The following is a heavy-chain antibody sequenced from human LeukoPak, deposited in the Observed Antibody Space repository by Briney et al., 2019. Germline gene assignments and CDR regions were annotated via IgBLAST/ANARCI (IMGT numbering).Heavy chain of an antibody. J-gene: IGHJ1*01. Sequence: GRSLRLSCAASGFTFSSYAMHWVRQAPGKGLEWVAVISYDGSNKYYADSVKGRFTISRDNSKNTLYLQMNSLRAEDTAVYYCAKLQVQWLVHRYYFQHWGQGTLVTVSS. V-gene: IGHV3-30-3*01. CDR3: AKLQVQWLVHRYYFQH. D-gene: IGHD6-19*01. CDR1: GFTFSSYA. CDR2: ISYDGSNK.